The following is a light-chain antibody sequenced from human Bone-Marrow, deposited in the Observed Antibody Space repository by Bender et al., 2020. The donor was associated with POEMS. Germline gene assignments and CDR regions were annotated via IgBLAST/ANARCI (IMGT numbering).Light chain of an antibody. CDR3: QVWDTGSDLGV. J-gene: IGLJ3*02. Sequence: SLVLTQPPSVSVAPGQTARITCGGNNIGSKGVHWYQQHPGKAPKLMIYDVGNRPSGVSNRFSGSKSGNTASLTISRVEAGDEADYYCQVWDTGSDLGVFGGGTKLTVL. CDR2: DVG. CDR1: NIGSKG. V-gene: IGLV3-21*02.